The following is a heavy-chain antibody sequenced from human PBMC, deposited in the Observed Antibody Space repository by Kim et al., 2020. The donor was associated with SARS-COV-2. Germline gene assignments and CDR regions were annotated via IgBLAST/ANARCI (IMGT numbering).Heavy chain of an antibody. CDR3: ARGRGFGALFFDC. V-gene: IGHV3-30*03. D-gene: IGHD3-10*01. J-gene: IGHJ4*03. CDR2: ISYDGSSK. CDR1: GFIFSSYS. Sequence: GGSLRLSCAASGFIFSSYSMHWVRQAPGKGLEWVAVISYDGSSKSYADSVKGRFTISRDNSKNTVYLQVNSLRAEDTAVYFCARGRGFGALFFDCLGPGT.